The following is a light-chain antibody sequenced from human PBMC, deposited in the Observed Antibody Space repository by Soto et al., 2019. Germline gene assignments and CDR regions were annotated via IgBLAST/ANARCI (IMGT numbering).Light chain of an antibody. J-gene: IGKJ4*01. V-gene: IGKV1-39*01. Sequence: DIQMTQSPSSLSASVGDRVTITCRASQSISGYLNWYQQKPGKAPKVLISGASTLHNGVPSRFSGRGSGTDFTLTISSLQPEDVATYYCQQSLSTLLTFGGGTKGGYQ. CDR2: GAS. CDR1: QSISGY. CDR3: QQSLSTLLT.